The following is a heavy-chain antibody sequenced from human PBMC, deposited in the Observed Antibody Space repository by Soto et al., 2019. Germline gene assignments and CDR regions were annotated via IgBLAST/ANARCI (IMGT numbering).Heavy chain of an antibody. CDR2: IYYSGST. V-gene: IGHV4-30-4*01. Sequence: SETLSLTCTVSGGSISSGDYYWSWIRQPPGKGLEWIGYIYYSGSTYYNPSLKSRVTISVDTSKNQFSLKLSSVTAADTAVYYCARENPYNWFDPWGKGTLVTVSS. CDR3: ARENPYNWFDP. J-gene: IGHJ5*02. CDR1: GGSISSGDYY.